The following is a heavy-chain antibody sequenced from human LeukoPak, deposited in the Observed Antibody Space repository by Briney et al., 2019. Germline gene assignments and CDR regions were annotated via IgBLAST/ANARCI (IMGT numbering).Heavy chain of an antibody. J-gene: IGHJ1*01. Sequence: PGGSLRLSCAASGFTFSSYAMHWVRQAPGKGLVWVSHVNKDQSVRSYADSVKGRLTISRDNAKNTLYLQMNSPRAEDTAVYYCARALASSTKGPPPGQHWGQGTLVTVSS. CDR2: VNKDQSVR. D-gene: IGHD2-2*01. CDR3: ARALASSTKGPPPGQH. CDR1: GFTFSSYA. V-gene: IGHV3-74*01.